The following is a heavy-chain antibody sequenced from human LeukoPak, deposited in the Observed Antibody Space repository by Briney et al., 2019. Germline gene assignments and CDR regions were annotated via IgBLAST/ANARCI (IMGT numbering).Heavy chain of an antibody. CDR1: GFTFSSYS. J-gene: IGHJ5*02. Sequence: PGGSLRLSCAASGFTFSSYSMNWVRQAPGKGLEWVSSISSSSSYIYYADSVKGRFTISRDNAKNSLYLQMNSLRAEDTAVYYCARGFGSPWLVRWAMNWFDPRGQGTLVTVSS. D-gene: IGHD6-19*01. CDR2: ISSSSSYI. CDR3: ARGFGSPWLVRWAMNWFDP. V-gene: IGHV3-21*01.